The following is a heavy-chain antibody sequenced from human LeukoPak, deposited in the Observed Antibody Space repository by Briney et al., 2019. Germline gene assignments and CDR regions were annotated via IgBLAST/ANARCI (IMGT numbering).Heavy chain of an antibody. CDR1: GGSISSYY. V-gene: IGHV4-4*07. J-gene: IGHJ4*02. Sequence: SETLSLTCTVSGGSISSYYWSWIRQPAGKGLEWIGRIYSGGSTNYNPSLKSRVTISVDTSKNQFSLKLSSVTAADTAVYYCARGYSSWSSDYWGQGTLVTVSS. D-gene: IGHD6-19*01. CDR3: ARGYSSWSSDY. CDR2: IYSGGST.